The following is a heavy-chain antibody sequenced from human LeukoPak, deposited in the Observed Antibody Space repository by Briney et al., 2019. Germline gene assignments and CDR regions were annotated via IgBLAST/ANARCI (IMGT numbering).Heavy chain of an antibody. CDR1: GGSVSSDSYY. Sequence: PAETLSLTCTVSGGSVSSDSYYWHWSRQPPGKTLEWIAYIYYSGSTNYSPSLRSRATISLDTSKNRFFLKLSAVTAADTAVYYCARYRRDGYNSLDSWGQGTLVTVSS. J-gene: IGHJ4*02. V-gene: IGHV4-61*01. CDR2: IYYSGST. CDR3: ARYRRDGYNSLDS. D-gene: IGHD5-24*01.